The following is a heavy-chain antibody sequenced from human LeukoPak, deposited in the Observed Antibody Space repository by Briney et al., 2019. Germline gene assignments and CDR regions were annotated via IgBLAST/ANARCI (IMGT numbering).Heavy chain of an antibody. V-gene: IGHV3-21*01. D-gene: IGHD3-22*01. CDR3: AREPYYYDSSGYYWASYYYYYYMDV. CDR1: GFTFSSYS. CDR2: ISSSSSYI. J-gene: IGHJ6*03. Sequence: PGGSLRLSCAASGFTFSSYSMNWVRQAPGKGLEWVSSISSSSSYIYYADSVKGPFTISRDNAKNSLYLQMNSLRAEDTAVYYCAREPYYYDSSGYYWASYYYYYYMDVWGKGTTVTISS.